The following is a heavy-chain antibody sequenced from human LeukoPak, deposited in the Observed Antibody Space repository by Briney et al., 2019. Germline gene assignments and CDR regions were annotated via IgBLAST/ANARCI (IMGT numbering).Heavy chain of an antibody. D-gene: IGHD3-22*01. CDR3: AREGYYYDTFDY. V-gene: IGHV3-48*03. Sequence: PGGSLRLSCGASGFTFSSYEMNWVRQAPGEGMEWVSYISSSDSTIYYADSVKGRFTISRDNAKNSLYLQMNSLRAEDTAVYYCAREGYYYDTFDYWGRGTLVTVSS. CDR1: GFTFSSYE. CDR2: ISSSDSTI. J-gene: IGHJ4*02.